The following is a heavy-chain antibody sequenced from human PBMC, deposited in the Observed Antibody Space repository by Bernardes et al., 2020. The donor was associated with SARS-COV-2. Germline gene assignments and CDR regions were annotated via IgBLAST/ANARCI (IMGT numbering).Heavy chain of an antibody. CDR3: AREVAATYFDY. D-gene: IGHD2-15*01. Sequence: GGSLRLSCAASGFTFSDYYMNWIRQAPGKGLEWVSYISDSSSYTNYADSVKGRFTISRDNAKNSLYLQMNSLRAEDTAVYYCAREVAATYFDYWGQGTLVTVSS. CDR2: ISDSSSYT. CDR1: GFTFSDYY. V-gene: IGHV3-11*05. J-gene: IGHJ4*02.